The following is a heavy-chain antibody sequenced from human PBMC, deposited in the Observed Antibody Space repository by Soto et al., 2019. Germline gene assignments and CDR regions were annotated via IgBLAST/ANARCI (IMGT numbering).Heavy chain of an antibody. D-gene: IGHD2-15*01. J-gene: IGHJ4*02. CDR1: GYSFPSYW. CDR3: ARSRTYGGNSFDY. Sequence: LGESLKISCKTSGYSFPSYWLGWVRQVPGKGLEWMGIIYPGDSNTRYSPSFQGQVTISADKSITTAYLQWSSLKASDTAIYYCARSRTYGGNSFDYWGQGDLVTVSS. V-gene: IGHV5-51*01. CDR2: IYPGDSNT.